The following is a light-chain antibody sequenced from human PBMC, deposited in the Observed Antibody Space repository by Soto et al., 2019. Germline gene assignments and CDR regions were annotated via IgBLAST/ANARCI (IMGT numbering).Light chain of an antibody. CDR2: EDN. CDR1: SSDVGNYNL. Sequence: QSALTQPASVSGSPGQSITISCTGTSSDVGNYNLVSWYQQHPGTAPKLMTYEDNKRPSGVSNRFSGSKSGNTASLTISGLQAADEADYYCSSYAGFNTYVFGTGTKVTVL. V-gene: IGLV2-23*01. CDR3: SSYAGFNTYV. J-gene: IGLJ1*01.